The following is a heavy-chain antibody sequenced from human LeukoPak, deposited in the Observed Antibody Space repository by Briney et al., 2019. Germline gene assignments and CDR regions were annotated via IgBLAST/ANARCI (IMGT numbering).Heavy chain of an antibody. CDR1: GYSISSGYY. Sequence: PSETLSLTCTVSGYSISSGYYWGWIRQPPGKGLEWIGSIYHSGSTYYNPSLKSRVTISVDTSKNQFSLKLSSVTAADTAVYYCARTVYYDILTGGNWFDPWGQGTLVTVSS. CDR3: ARTVYYDILTGGNWFDP. D-gene: IGHD3-9*01. CDR2: IYHSGST. V-gene: IGHV4-38-2*02. J-gene: IGHJ5*02.